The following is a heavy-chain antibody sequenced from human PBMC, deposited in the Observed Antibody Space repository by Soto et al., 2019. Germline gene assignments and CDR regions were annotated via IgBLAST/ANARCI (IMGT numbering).Heavy chain of an antibody. CDR2: ISSSSYI. CDR1: GVTVCTYR. CDR3: ARDSVPNTVTTFYYNYGMDV. D-gene: IGHD4-4*01. J-gene: IGHJ6*02. V-gene: IGHV3-21*06. Sequence: GSLGLCCAASGVTVCTYRVTVVRKAPGKGLEWVSSISSSSYIYYADSVKGRFTISRDNAKNSLYLQMNSLRAEDTAVYYCARDSVPNTVTTFYYNYGMDVWGQATSVTVSS.